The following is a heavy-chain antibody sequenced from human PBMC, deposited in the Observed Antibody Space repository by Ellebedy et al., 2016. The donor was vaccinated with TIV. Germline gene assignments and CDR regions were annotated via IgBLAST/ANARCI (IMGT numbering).Heavy chain of an antibody. D-gene: IGHD6-19*01. V-gene: IGHV1-69*04. J-gene: IGHJ3*02. Sequence: ASVKVSCKASGGTFSSYAISWVRQAPGQGLEWMGRIIPILGIANYAQKFQGRVTITADKSTSTAYMELSSLRSEDTAVYYCARRGHSSGPYWAFDIWGQGTMVTVSS. CDR2: IIPILGIA. CDR1: GGTFSSYA. CDR3: ARRGHSSGPYWAFDI.